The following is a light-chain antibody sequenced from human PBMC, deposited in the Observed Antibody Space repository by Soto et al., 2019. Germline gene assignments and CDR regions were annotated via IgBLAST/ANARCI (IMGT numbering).Light chain of an antibody. CDR1: SGHSSYA. CDR2: VDSDGSH. J-gene: IGLJ2*01. V-gene: IGLV4-69*01. CDR3: QTWGSGIVV. Sequence: QPVLTQSPSASASLGASVKLTCTLSSGHSSYAIAWHQQQPEKGPLYLMKVDSDGSHSQGDGIPDRFSGSSSGAERYLTISSLQSEDEADYYCQTWGSGIVVFGGGTKLTVL.